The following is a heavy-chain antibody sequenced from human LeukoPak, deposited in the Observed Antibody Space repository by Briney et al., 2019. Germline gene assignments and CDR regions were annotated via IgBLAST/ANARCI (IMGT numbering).Heavy chain of an antibody. Sequence: PSETLSLTCAVYGGSFSGYYWSWIRQPPGKGLEWIGEINHSGSTNYNPSLKSRVTISVDTSRNQFSLKVSSVTAADTAVYYCARASMGKHFDYWGQGTLVTVSS. J-gene: IGHJ4*02. D-gene: IGHD1-26*01. CDR1: GGSFSGYY. V-gene: IGHV4-34*01. CDR3: ARASMGKHFDY. CDR2: INHSGST.